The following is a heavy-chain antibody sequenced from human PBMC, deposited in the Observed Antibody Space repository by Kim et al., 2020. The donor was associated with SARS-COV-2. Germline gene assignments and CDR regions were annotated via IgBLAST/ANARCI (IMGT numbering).Heavy chain of an antibody. CDR3: LTGGWGWLRDS. CDR2: IDGSDGTT. J-gene: IGHJ1*01. Sequence: GGSLRLSCTTSGFTFTGHAMSWVRQAPGKGLEWVSIIDGSDGTTYYVYSVKGRFSISSDDSNNTLYLQISALRADDTAAYYCLTGGWGWLRDSWGQGTLV. V-gene: IGHV3-23*01. D-gene: IGHD2-21*01. CDR1: GFTFTGHA.